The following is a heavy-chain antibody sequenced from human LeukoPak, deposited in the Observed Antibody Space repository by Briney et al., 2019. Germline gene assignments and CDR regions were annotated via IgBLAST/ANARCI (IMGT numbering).Heavy chain of an antibody. CDR3: ARDKAHSGTTYYFDY. CDR1: GFTFSSYA. Sequence: GRSLRLSCAASGFTFSSYAMHWVRQAPGKGLEWVAVISYDGSNKYYADSVKGRFTISRDNSKNTLYLQMNSLRAEDTAVYYCARDKAHSGTTYYFDYWGEGTLGTVSS. D-gene: IGHD1-26*01. J-gene: IGHJ4*02. V-gene: IGHV3-30*04. CDR2: ISYDGSNK.